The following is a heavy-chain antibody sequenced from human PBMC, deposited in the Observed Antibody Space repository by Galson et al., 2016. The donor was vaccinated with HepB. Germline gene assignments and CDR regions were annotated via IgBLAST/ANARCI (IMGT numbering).Heavy chain of an antibody. Sequence: SETLSLTCSVSGGSITSSSYYWGWIRQTPGKGLEWIGSIYYSGRTGYNPSLESRVAISVDKSQNQFSLKVNSVNAADTAVYYCARPVSVYHWYFDVWGRGTLVTVSS. CDR2: IYYSGRT. V-gene: IGHV4-39*01. CDR3: ARPVSVYHWYFDV. J-gene: IGHJ2*01. D-gene: IGHD5/OR15-5a*01. CDR1: GGSITSSSYY.